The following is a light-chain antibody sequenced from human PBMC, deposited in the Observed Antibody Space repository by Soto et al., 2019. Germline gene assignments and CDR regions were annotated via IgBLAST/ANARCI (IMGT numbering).Light chain of an antibody. CDR3: AAWDDSLNGYV. CDR1: SSNIGSNT. CDR2: SNN. Sequence: QSALNQPPSAYGTPRRRLTISCSGSSSNIGSNTVNWYQQLPGTAPKLLIYSNNQRPSGVPDRFSGSKSGTSASLAISGLQSEDEADYYCAAWDDSLNGYVFGTGTKVTV. J-gene: IGLJ1*01. V-gene: IGLV1-44*01.